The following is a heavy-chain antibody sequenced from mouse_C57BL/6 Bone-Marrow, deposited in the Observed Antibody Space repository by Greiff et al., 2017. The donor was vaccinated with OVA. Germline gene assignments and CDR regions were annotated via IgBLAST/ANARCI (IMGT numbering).Heavy chain of an antibody. J-gene: IGHJ3*01. V-gene: IGHV14-4*01. CDR3: TKGYYGTWFAY. Sequence: VHVKQSGAELVRPGASVKLSCTASGFNIKDDYMHWVKQRPEQGLEWIGWIDPENGDTEYASKFQGKATITADTSSNTAYLQLSSLTSEDTAVYYCTKGYYGTWFAYWGQGTLVTVSA. CDR1: GFNIKDDY. CDR2: IDPENGDT. D-gene: IGHD1-1*01.